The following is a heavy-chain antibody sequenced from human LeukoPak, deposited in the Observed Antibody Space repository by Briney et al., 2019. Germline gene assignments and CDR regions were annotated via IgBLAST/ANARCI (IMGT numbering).Heavy chain of an antibody. CDR2: IYHSGST. D-gene: IGHD5-12*01. CDR1: GDSIRRGWW. Sequence: SGTLSLTCAVSGDSIRRGWWWSWVRQPPGKGLEWIAEIYHSGSTNYNPSLKSRVTISVDKSKNQISLKLNSVTAADAAVYYCARVDSGYGLFDPWGQGTLVTVSS. J-gene: IGHJ5*02. V-gene: IGHV4-4*02. CDR3: ARVDSGYGLFDP.